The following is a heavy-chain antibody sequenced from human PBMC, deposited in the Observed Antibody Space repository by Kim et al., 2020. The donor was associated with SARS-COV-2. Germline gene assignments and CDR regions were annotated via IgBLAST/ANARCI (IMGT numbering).Heavy chain of an antibody. CDR3: ARGSVVPAAIFVNFGRYYYGMDV. Sequence: SVKVSCKASGGTFSSYAISWVRQAPGQGLEWMGGIIPIFGTANYAQKFQGRVTITADESTSTAYMELSSLRSEDTAVYYCARGSVVPAAIFVNFGRYYYGMDVWGQGTTVTVSS. J-gene: IGHJ6*02. CDR1: GGTFSSYA. D-gene: IGHD2-2*02. V-gene: IGHV1-69*13. CDR2: IIPIFGTA.